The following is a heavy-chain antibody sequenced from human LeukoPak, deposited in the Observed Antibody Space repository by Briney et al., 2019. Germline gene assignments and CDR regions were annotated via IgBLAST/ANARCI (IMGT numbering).Heavy chain of an antibody. D-gene: IGHD4-17*01. V-gene: IGHV4-34*01. Sequence: SETLSLTCAVYGGSFSGYYWSWIRQPPGKGLEWIGEINHSGSTNYNPSLKSRVTISVDTPKNQFSLKLSSVTAADTAVYYCARGQGTVTTRLGYFDLWGRGTLVTVSS. CDR2: INHSGST. J-gene: IGHJ2*01. CDR1: GGSFSGYY. CDR3: ARGQGTVTTRLGYFDL.